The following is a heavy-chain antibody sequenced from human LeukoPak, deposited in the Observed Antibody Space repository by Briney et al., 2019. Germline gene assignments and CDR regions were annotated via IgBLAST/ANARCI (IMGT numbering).Heavy chain of an antibody. CDR3: ATYYDSSGYPSGVGGMDV. V-gene: IGHV5-51*01. CDR2: IYPGDSDT. J-gene: IGHJ6*02. D-gene: IGHD3-22*01. Sequence: GESLKISCKGSGYSFTSYWIGWVGQMPGKGLEWMGIIYPGDSDTSYNPSFQGQVTISADKSISTAYLQWSSLKASDTAMYYCATYYDSSGYPSGVGGMDVWGQGTTVTVSS. CDR1: GYSFTSYW.